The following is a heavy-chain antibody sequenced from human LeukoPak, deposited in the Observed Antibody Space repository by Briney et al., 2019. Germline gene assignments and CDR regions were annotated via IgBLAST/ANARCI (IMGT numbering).Heavy chain of an antibody. CDR1: GFTFDDYA. CDR2: ISWNSGAI. D-gene: IGHD3-16*01. CDR3: AKEGGGGKFYFDY. Sequence: PGRSLRLSCAASGFTFDDYAMHWVRQTPGKGLEWVSGISWNSGAIGYADSVKGRFTISRDNAKNSLYLQMNSLRPEDMALYYGAKEGGGGKFYFDYWGQGTLVTVSS. J-gene: IGHJ4*02. V-gene: IGHV3-9*03.